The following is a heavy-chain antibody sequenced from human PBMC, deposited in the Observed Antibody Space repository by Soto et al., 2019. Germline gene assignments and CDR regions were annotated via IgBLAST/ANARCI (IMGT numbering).Heavy chain of an antibody. J-gene: IGHJ4*02. CDR3: ATIGDYYDSRGYYYGDY. CDR1: GYTFTSYA. D-gene: IGHD3-22*01. V-gene: IGHV1-3*01. Sequence: ASVKVSCKASGYTFTSYAMHWVRQAPGQRLEWMGWINAGNGNTKYSQKFQGRVTITRDTSASTAYMELSSLRSEDTAVYYCATIGDYYDSRGYYYGDYWGQGTLVTVSS. CDR2: INAGNGNT.